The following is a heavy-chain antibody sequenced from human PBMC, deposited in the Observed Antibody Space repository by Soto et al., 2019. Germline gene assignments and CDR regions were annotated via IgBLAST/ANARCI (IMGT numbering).Heavy chain of an antibody. CDR1: GYPFTSYG. CDR2: ISAYNGKR. D-gene: IGHD5-12*01. Sequence: QGQLLQSGDEVKTPGASVRVSCRASGYPFTSYGISWVRQAPGQGLERVAWISAYNGKRDTAQKFQDRVTMTLDTSTDTANNYLGHLTSADTAVYYCARGRRVASIHNAFEIWGQGTKVTVSS. CDR3: ARGRRVASIHNAFEI. V-gene: IGHV1-18*01. J-gene: IGHJ3*02.